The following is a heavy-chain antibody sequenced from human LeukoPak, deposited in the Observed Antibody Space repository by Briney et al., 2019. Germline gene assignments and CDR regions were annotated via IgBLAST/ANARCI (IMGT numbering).Heavy chain of an antibody. CDR2: MNPNSGNT. CDR3: ARGNYDILTGYYEVLRGFDP. D-gene: IGHD3-9*01. Sequence: ASVKVSCKASGYTFTSYDINWVRQATGQGLEWMGWMNPNSGNTGYAQKFQGRVTITRSTSISTAYMELSSLRSEDTAVYYCARGNYDILTGYYEVLRGFDPWGQGTLVTVSS. CDR1: GYTFTSYD. V-gene: IGHV1-8*03. J-gene: IGHJ5*02.